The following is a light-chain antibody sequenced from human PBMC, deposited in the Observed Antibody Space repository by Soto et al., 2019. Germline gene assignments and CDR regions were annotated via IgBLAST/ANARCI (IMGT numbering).Light chain of an antibody. CDR2: GTS. CDR1: SSNIGAPYD. Sequence: QSVLTQPPSVSGAPGKTVTISCTGNSSNIGAPYDVHWYKLFPGTAPELVVFGTSNRPSGVTDRFSGSKSGTSAALAITGFQAEDEADYFCHSFDSSRSHAIFGGGTKLTVL. CDR3: HSFDSSRSHAI. J-gene: IGLJ2*01. V-gene: IGLV1-40*01.